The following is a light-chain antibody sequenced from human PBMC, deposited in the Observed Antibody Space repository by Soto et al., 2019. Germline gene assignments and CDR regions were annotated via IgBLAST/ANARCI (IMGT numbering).Light chain of an antibody. Sequence: EIVLTQSPHTLSLSPGERATLSCRASQSVSSDYLVWYQQKPGQAPRLLIYGASSRATGIPDRFSGSGSGTDFTLTISRLEPEDFAVYYCQHYGNTPPSVTFGPGTKVDIK. J-gene: IGKJ3*01. CDR1: QSVSSDY. V-gene: IGKV3-20*01. CDR3: QHYGNTPPSVT. CDR2: GAS.